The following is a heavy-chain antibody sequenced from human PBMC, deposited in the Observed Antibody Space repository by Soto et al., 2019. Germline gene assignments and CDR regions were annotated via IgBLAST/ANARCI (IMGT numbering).Heavy chain of an antibody. CDR3: AIFMVRGVIITFSGFGY. J-gene: IGHJ4*02. CDR2: VNHSGST. Sequence: SETLSLTCTVSGGSVSSSSYYWGWVRQPPGKGLEWIGSVNHSGSTNYNPSLKSRVTISVDTSKNQFSLKLSSVTAADTAVYFCAIFMVRGVIITFSGFGYWGQGTLVTVSS. V-gene: IGHV4-39*07. D-gene: IGHD3-10*01. CDR1: GGSVSSSSYY.